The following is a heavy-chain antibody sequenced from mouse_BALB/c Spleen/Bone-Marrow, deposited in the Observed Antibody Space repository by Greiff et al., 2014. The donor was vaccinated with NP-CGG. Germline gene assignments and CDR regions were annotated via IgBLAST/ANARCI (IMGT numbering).Heavy chain of an antibody. CDR1: GFTFSDFY. D-gene: IGHD1-1*02. CDR3: ARSGERYGAMDY. V-gene: IGHV5-4*02. Sequence: EVQVVESGGGFVKPGGSLKLSCAASGFTFSDFYMFWFRQTPEKRLEWVATISNGGTYTYYPDSGKGRFTISRDNAKNNLHLQMSSLKSEDTAMYYCARSGERYGAMDYWGQGTSVTVTS. CDR2: ISNGGTYT. J-gene: IGHJ4*01.